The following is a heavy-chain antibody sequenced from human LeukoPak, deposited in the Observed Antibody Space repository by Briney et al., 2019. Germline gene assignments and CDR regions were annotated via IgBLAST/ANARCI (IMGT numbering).Heavy chain of an antibody. Sequence: GGSLRLSCAASGFAFSTYAMNWVRQAPGKGLEWVSAITGGGVSTFYADSVKGRFTISRDNSKNMVYLQMDSLGVDDSAVYYCAKDQAWIQLWYFENWGQGTLVTVSS. J-gene: IGHJ4*02. CDR2: ITGGGVST. CDR1: GFAFSTYA. CDR3: AKDQAWIQLWYFEN. D-gene: IGHD5-18*01. V-gene: IGHV3-23*01.